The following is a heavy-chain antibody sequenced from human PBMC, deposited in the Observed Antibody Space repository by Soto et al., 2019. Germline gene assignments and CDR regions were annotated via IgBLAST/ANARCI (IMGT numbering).Heavy chain of an antibody. D-gene: IGHD3-22*01. J-gene: IGHJ4*02. CDR1: GFTFSDYY. Sequence: GGSLRLSCAASGFTFSDYYMSWIRQAPGKGLEWVSYISSSGSTIYYADSVKGRFTISRDNAKNSLYLQMNSLRAEDTAVYYCARSRAYYYDSSGSYPGGDFDYWGQGTLVTVSS. V-gene: IGHV3-11*01. CDR3: ARSRAYYYDSSGSYPGGDFDY. CDR2: ISSSGSTI.